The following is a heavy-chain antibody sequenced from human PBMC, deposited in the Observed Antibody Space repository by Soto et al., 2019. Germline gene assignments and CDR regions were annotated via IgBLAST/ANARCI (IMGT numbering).Heavy chain of an antibody. V-gene: IGHV4-34*01. CDR3: ARDRKSGWFGELHIHSRSYYDDYGMDV. D-gene: IGHD3-10*01. Sequence: SETLSLTCAVYGGSFSGYYWSWILQRPGKGLEWIQEINHSGSTNYNPSLKSRVTISVDTSKNQFSLKLSSVTAADTAVYYCARDRKSGWFGELHIHSRSYYDDYGMDVWGQGTTVTVSS. CDR1: GGSFSGYY. CDR2: INHSGST. J-gene: IGHJ6*02.